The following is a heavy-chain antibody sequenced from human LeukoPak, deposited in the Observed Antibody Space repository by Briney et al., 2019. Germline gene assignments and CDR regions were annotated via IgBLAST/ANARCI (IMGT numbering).Heavy chain of an antibody. CDR3: AKSDCGSDGCKLLNF. CDR2: ISGSGGST. CDR1: GFTFSSYA. J-gene: IGHJ4*02. Sequence: GGSLRLSCAASGFTFSSYAMSWVRQAPGKGLEWVSAISGSGGSTYYADSVMGRFTIFRDNGKNTVSLQMNNLRAEDTALYYCAKSDCGSDGCKLLNFWGQGTLVFVSS. D-gene: IGHD3-10*01. V-gene: IGHV3-23*01.